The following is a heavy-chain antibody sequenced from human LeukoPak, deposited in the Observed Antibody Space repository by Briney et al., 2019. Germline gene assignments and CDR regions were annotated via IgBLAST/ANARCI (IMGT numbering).Heavy chain of an antibody. D-gene: IGHD2-21*02. Sequence: ASVKVSCKASGYTFTSYGISWVRQAPGQGLEWMGCISGYNGYTNYAQRLQGRVTMTTDTSTSTAYMKLRSLTSDDTAVYYCARDGLAYCGSDCYLAYWGQGTQVTVSS. J-gene: IGHJ4*02. CDR3: ARDGLAYCGSDCYLAY. CDR1: GYTFTSYG. CDR2: ISGYNGYT. V-gene: IGHV1-18*01.